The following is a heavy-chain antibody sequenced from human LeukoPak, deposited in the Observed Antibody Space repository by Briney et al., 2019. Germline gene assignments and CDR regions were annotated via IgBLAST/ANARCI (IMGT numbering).Heavy chain of an antibody. CDR3: ARDVATMVRGVIKDYYGMDV. Sequence: SETLSLTCTVSGGSISSYYWSWIRQPPGKGLEWIGYIYYSGSTNYNPSLKSRVTISVDTSKNQFSLKLSSVTAADTAVYYCARDVATMVRGVIKDYYGMDVWGQGTTVTVS. D-gene: IGHD3-10*01. V-gene: IGHV4-59*01. J-gene: IGHJ6*02. CDR2: IYYSGST. CDR1: GGSISSYY.